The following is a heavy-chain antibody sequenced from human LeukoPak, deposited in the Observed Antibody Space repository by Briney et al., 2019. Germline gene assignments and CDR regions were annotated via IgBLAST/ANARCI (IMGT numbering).Heavy chain of an antibody. D-gene: IGHD3-16*01. V-gene: IGHV3-7*03. CDR1: GFTFSSYW. Sequence: GGSLRLSCAASGFTFSSYWMSWVRQAPGKGLEWVANIKQDGSEKYYADSVKGRFTISRDNDKNSLHLHMTSLRVEDTAFYYCAKYTSSVITTGGKFDYWGQGTLVTVSS. CDR2: IKQDGSEK. CDR3: AKYTSSVITTGGKFDY. J-gene: IGHJ4*02.